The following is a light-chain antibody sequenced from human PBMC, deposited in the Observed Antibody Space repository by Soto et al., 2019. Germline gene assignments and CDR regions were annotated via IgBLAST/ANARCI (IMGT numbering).Light chain of an antibody. CDR3: RQYGTSPSP. J-gene: IGKJ1*01. Sequence: EIVLTQSPGTLSLSPGERATLSCRASQSVSSSYLAWYQQKPGQAPRPLIYGASSRAIGIPDRFSGSGSGTDFTLTISRLEPEDLAVYYCRQYGTSPSPFGQGTKV. CDR1: QSVSSSY. V-gene: IGKV3-20*01. CDR2: GAS.